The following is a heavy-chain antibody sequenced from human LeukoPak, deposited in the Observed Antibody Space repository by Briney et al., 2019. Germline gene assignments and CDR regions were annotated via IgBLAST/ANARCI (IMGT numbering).Heavy chain of an antibody. J-gene: IGHJ5*02. D-gene: IGHD2-2*01. Sequence: SETLSLTCAVYGVSFSGYYWRWIRQPPGKGLEWIGEIIHSGSANYNPSLMRRVLITVDTSKNQFSLKLSSVTAADTAVYYCARVSMRYCSSTSCFRPARWFDPWGQGTLVTVSS. V-gene: IGHV4-34*12. CDR2: IIHSGSA. CDR3: ARVSMRYCSSTSCFRPARWFDP. CDR1: GVSFSGYY.